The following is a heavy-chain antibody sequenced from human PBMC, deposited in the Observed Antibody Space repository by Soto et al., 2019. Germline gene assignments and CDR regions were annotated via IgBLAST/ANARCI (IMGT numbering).Heavy chain of an antibody. Sequence: EVQLVESGGGLVQPGGSLRLSCAASGFIFSNYDLHWVRQTSGHGLEWVSRIGVAGDTNYSGSVKGRFPISRQNAKNSFFLQMNSLRAGDTAVYYCVRGLPGGFDPWGQGTLVTVSS. CDR3: VRGLPGGFDP. V-gene: IGHV3-13*01. J-gene: IGHJ5*02. CDR1: GFIFSNYD. CDR2: IGVAGDT. D-gene: IGHD3-10*01.